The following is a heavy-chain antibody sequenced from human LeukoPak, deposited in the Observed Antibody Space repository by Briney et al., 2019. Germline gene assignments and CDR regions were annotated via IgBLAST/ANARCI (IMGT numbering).Heavy chain of an antibody. CDR2: IYYSGST. V-gene: IGHV4-31*03. CDR3: ARGPYGSGSYYNVGLDY. CDR1: GGSISSGGYY. J-gene: IGHJ4*02. D-gene: IGHD3-10*01. Sequence: PSETMSLTCTVSGGSISSGGYYWSWIRQHPGKGLEWIGYIYYSGSTYYNPSLKSRVTISVDTSKNQFSLKLSSVTAADTAVYYCARGPYGSGSYYNVGLDYWGQGTLVTVSS.